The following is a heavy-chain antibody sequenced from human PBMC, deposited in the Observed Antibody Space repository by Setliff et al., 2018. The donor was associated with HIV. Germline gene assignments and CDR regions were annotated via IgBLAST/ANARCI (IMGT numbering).Heavy chain of an antibody. CDR1: GFTFSTYA. D-gene: IGHD3-22*01. CDR2: IYSDGSST. V-gene: IGHV3-23*03. J-gene: IGHJ4*02. CDR3: AKGFSRIVAVISDY. Sequence: GSLRLSCVASGFTFSTYAMSWVRQVPGKGLEWVSVIYSDGSSTYYADSVKGRFTISRDNSKNTLYLQMTSLRAEDTAIYYCAKGFSRIVAVISDYWGLGTLVTVSS.